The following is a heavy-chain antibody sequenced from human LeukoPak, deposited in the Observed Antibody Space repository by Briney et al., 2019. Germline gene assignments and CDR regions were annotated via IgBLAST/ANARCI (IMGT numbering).Heavy chain of an antibody. CDR2: ISSSGSTI. CDR1: RFTFSSYE. Sequence: QPGGSLRLSCAAYRFTFSSYEMNWVRQAPGKGLEWVSYISSSGSTIYYADSVKGRFTLSRDNAKNSLYLQRNSLRAEDTAGYYFAELGITMIGGVWGKGTTVTISS. J-gene: IGHJ6*04. D-gene: IGHD3-10*02. CDR3: AELGITMIGGV. V-gene: IGHV3-48*03.